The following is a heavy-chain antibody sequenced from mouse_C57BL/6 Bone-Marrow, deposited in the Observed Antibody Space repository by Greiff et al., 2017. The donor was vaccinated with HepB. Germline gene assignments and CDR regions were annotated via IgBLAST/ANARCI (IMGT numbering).Heavy chain of an antibody. CDR3: ARRGGLRQGPHFDY. Sequence: QVQLKQPGAELVKPGASVKMSCKASGYTFTSYWITWVKQRPGQGLEWIGDIYPGSGSTNYNEKFKSKATLTVDTSSSTAYMQLSSLTSEDSAVYYCARRGGLRQGPHFDYWGQGTTLTVSS. V-gene: IGHV1-55*01. J-gene: IGHJ2*01. CDR1: GYTFTSYW. CDR2: IYPGSGST. D-gene: IGHD2-4*01.